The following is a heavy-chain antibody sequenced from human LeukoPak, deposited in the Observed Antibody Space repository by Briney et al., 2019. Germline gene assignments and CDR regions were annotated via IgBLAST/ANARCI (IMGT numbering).Heavy chain of an antibody. CDR2: IIPIFGTA. D-gene: IGHD3-22*01. CDR1: GATFSSYA. V-gene: IGHV1-69*06. Sequence: ASVKVSCKASGATFSSYAISWVRQAPGQGLEWMGGIIPIFGTANYAQKFQGRVTITADKSTSTAYMELSSLRSEDTAVYYCASRRLYDSSGYSFDYRGQGTLVTVSS. J-gene: IGHJ4*02. CDR3: ASRRLYDSSGYSFDY.